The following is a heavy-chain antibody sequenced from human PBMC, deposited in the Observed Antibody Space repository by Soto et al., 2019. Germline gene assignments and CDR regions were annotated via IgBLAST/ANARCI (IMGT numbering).Heavy chain of an antibody. CDR3: AREDAYSSGWYPRQYYYYYGRDV. CDR2: VSYDEITK. CDR1: GFPFVRNC. V-gene: IGHV3-30*06. Sequence: GVCLRPSSTEFGFPFVRNCGNWVRPDKGKGIEWVAVVSYDEITKYYADSVKGRFTISRDNSKNALYLQMNSLRAEDTAVYYCAREDAYSSGWYPRQYYYYYGRDVWGQGTTVTGSS. D-gene: IGHD6-19*01. J-gene: IGHJ6*02.